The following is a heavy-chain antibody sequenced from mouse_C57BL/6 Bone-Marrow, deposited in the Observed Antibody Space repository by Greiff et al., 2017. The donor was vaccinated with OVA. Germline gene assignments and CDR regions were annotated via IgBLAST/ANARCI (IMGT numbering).Heavy chain of an antibody. D-gene: IGHD2-4*01. CDR2: IYPYNGVS. CDR1: GYSFTGYY. CDR3: AIRGLYYDYDGGFAY. J-gene: IGHJ3*01. V-gene: IGHV1-31*01. Sequence: VQLQQSGPELVKPGASVKISCKASGYSFTGYYMHWVKQSPGNILDWIGYIYPYNGVSSYNQKFKGKATLTVDKSSSTAYMELRSLTSEDSAVYYCAIRGLYYDYDGGFAYWGQGTLVTVSA.